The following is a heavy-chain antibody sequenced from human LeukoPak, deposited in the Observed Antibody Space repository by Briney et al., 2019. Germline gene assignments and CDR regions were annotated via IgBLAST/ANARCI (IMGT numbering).Heavy chain of an antibody. V-gene: IGHV4-30-2*01. Sequence: PSETLSLTCTVSGGSISSGGYYWSWIRQPPGKGLEWIGYIYHSGSTYYNPSLKSRVTISVDRSKNQFSLKLSSVTAADTAVYYCARALSPLSSWYEGPHWFDPWGQGTLVTVSS. D-gene: IGHD6-13*01. J-gene: IGHJ5*02. CDR2: IYHSGST. CDR1: GGSISSGGYY. CDR3: ARALSPLSSWYEGPHWFDP.